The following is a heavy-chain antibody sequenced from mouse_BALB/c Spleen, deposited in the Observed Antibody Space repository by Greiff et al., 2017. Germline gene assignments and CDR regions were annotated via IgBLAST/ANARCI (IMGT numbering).Heavy chain of an antibody. V-gene: IGHV5-6-5*01. CDR1: GFTFSSYA. D-gene: IGHD2-2*01. CDR2: ISSGGST. CDR3: ARDGYDGDY. J-gene: IGHJ2*01. Sequence: EVQRVESGGGLVKPGGSLKLSCAASGFTFSSYAMSWVRQTPEKRLEWVASISSGGSTYYPDSVKGRFTISRDNARNILYLQMSSLRSEDTAMYYCARDGYDGDYWGQGTTLTVSS.